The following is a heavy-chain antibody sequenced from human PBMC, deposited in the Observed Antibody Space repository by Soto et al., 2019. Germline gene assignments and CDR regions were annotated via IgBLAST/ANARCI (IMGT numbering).Heavy chain of an antibody. CDR2: INAGNGNT. D-gene: IGHD6-19*01. V-gene: IGHV1-3*05. Sequence: QVQLVQSGAEEKKPGASVKVSCKASGYTFTSYAMHWVRQAPGQRLEWMGWINAGNGNTKYSQKFQGRVTITRDTSASTAYMELSSLRSEDTAVYYCARDLLVRAVAGTRLAAHYYYGMDVWGQGTTVTVSS. CDR3: ARDLLVRAVAGTRLAAHYYYGMDV. CDR1: GYTFTSYA. J-gene: IGHJ6*02.